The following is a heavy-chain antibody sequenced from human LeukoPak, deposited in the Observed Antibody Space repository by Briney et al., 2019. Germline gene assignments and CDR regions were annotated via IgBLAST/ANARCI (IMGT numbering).Heavy chain of an antibody. CDR3: VRDNKGIAVSAAFDI. J-gene: IGHJ3*02. Sequence: SQTPSLTCALSGDSVSSNSATWNWIRQSPSRGLEWLGRTYYRSKWSNDYAVSVEGRITINPDTSKNQFSLQLNFVTPEDTAVYYCVRDNKGIAVSAAFDIWGQGTMVIVSS. CDR1: GDSVSSNSAT. V-gene: IGHV6-1*01. D-gene: IGHD6-19*01. CDR2: TYYRSKWSN.